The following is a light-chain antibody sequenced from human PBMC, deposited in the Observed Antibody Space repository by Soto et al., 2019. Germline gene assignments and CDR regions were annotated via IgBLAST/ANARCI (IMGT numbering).Light chain of an antibody. CDR2: AAS. V-gene: IGKV1-39*01. CDR1: QSISSY. CDR3: QQANSFPIT. J-gene: IGKJ5*01. Sequence: PITQSPSSLSASVGARVTITCRASQSISSYLNWYHQKPGTAPKLLIYAASSLQSGVPSRFSGSGSGTDLTLTISRLKPDDVATDDCQQANSFPITFGQGTRLEIK.